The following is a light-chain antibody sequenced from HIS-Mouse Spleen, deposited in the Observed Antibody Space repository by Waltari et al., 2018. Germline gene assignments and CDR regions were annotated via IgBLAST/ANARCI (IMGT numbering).Light chain of an antibody. CDR2: KDS. CDR3: QSADSSGTYYV. Sequence: SYELTQPPSVSVSPGQTARITCSGDALPKQYAYWYQQKPGQAPVLVIYKDSERPSGIPERFSGSSSGKTVTLTISGVQAEDEADYYCQSADSSGTYYVFGTGTKVTVL. CDR1: ALPKQY. V-gene: IGLV3-25*03. J-gene: IGLJ1*01.